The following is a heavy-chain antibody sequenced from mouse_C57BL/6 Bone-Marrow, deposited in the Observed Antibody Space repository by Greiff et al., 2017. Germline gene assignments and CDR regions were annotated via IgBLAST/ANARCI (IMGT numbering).Heavy chain of an antibody. CDR3: ARESNYTSYFDY. D-gene: IGHD2-5*01. CDR1: GYAFSSYW. Sequence: QVQLQQSGAELVKPGASVKISCKASGYAFSSYWMNWVKQRPGKGLEWIGQIYPGGGDTNYNGKFKGKATLTADKSSSTAYMQLSSLTSEDSAVYFCARESNYTSYFDYWGQGTTLTVSS. V-gene: IGHV1-80*01. J-gene: IGHJ2*01. CDR2: IYPGGGDT.